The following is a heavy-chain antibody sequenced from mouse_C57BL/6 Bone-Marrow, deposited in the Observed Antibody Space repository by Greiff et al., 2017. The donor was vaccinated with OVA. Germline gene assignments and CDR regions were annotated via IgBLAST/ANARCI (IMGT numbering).Heavy chain of an antibody. D-gene: IGHD2-3*01. CDR1: GYTFTDYE. Sequence: QVQLQQSGAELVRPGASVTLSCKASGYTFTDYEMHWVKQTPVHGLEWIGAIDPETGGTAYNQKFKGKAILTADKSSSTAYMELRSLTSEDSAVYYGTRVDGYYLWWYFDVWGTGTTVTVSS. CDR2: IDPETGGT. J-gene: IGHJ1*03. V-gene: IGHV1-15*01. CDR3: TRVDGYYLWWYFDV.